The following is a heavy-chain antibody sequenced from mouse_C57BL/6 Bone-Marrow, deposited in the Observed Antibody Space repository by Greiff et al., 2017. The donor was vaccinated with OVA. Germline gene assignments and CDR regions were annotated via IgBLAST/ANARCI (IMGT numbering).Heavy chain of an antibody. V-gene: IGHV1-80*01. D-gene: IGHD1-1*01. CDR3: ARVEIYYYGTFDY. J-gene: IGHJ2*01. Sequence: VHLVESGAELVKPGASVKISCKASGYAFSSYWMNWVKQRPGKGLEWIGQIYPGDGDTNYNGKFKGKATLTADKSSSTAYMQLSSLTSEDSAVYFCARVEIYYYGTFDYWGQGTTLTVSS. CDR2: IYPGDGDT. CDR1: GYAFSSYW.